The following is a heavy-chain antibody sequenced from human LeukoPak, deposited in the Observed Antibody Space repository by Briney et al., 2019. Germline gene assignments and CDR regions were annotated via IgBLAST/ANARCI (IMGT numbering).Heavy chain of an antibody. D-gene: IGHD6-19*01. CDR3: ARGVRIAVAGEGRLDY. V-gene: IGHV3-33*01. Sequence: GGSLRLSCAASGFTFSSYGMHWVRQAPGKGLEWVAVIWYDGSNKYYADSVKGRFTISRDNSKNTLYLQMNSLRAEDTAVYYCARGVRIAVAGEGRLDYWGQGTLVTVSS. J-gene: IGHJ4*02. CDR1: GFTFSSYG. CDR2: IWYDGSNK.